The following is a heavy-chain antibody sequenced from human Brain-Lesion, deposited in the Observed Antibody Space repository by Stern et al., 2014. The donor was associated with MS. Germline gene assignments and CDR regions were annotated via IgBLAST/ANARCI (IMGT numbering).Heavy chain of an antibody. Sequence: MQLVESGAEVKKPGAPVKVSCKASGYTFTGYYMHWVRQAPGQGLEWMGWINPKRGGPNYAQKFQGWVTMTRDTSINTAYMELSRLRSDDTAVYYCATYYYDSTGYNDFWGQGTLVTVSS. J-gene: IGHJ4*02. CDR2: INPKRGGP. D-gene: IGHD3-22*01. V-gene: IGHV1-2*04. CDR3: ATYYYDSTGYNDF. CDR1: GYTFTGYY.